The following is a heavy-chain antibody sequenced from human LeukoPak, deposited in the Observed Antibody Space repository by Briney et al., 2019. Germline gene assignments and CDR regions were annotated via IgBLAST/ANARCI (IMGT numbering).Heavy chain of an antibody. J-gene: IGHJ4*02. CDR1: GSRFTNYW. CDR2: IYPGDSET. CDR3: ARRRDLYSGSYYPFDY. Sequence: GQSLKISCKGSGSRFTNYWIGWVRQMPGKGLEWMGIIYPGDSETRYSPSFQGQVTISADKSISTAYLQWSSLKASDTAMYYCARRRDLYSGSYYPFDYWGQGTLVTVSS. V-gene: IGHV5-51*01. D-gene: IGHD1-26*01.